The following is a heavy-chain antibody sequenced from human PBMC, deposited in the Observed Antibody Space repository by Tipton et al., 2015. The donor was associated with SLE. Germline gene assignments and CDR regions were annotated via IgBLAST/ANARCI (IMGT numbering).Heavy chain of an antibody. CDR3: ASLRTEYYYGSRADY. CDR2: INHSGST. J-gene: IGHJ4*02. D-gene: IGHD3-10*01. Sequence: LRLSCAVYGGSFSGYYWSWIRQPPGKGLEWIGEINHSGSTNYNPSLKSRVTISVDTSKNQFSRKLSSVTAADTAVYYCASLRTEYYYGSRADYWGQGTLVTVSS. CDR1: GGSFSGYY. V-gene: IGHV4-34*01.